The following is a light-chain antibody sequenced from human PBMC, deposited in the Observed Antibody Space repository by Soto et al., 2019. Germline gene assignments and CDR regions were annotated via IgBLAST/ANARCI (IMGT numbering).Light chain of an antibody. Sequence: QSVLTQPPSVSAAPGQRVTISCSGSSSNIGGNSVSWYQQLPGTAPKLLIYDDDKRPSGIPDRFSGSKSGNTASLTISGLQAEDEADYYCSSYTSSSAYVFGTGTKVTVL. CDR2: DDD. J-gene: IGLJ1*01. CDR1: SSNIGGNS. V-gene: IGLV1-51*01. CDR3: SSYTSSSAYV.